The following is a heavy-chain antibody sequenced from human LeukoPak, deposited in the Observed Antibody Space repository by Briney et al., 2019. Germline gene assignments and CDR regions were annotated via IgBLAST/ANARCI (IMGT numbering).Heavy chain of an antibody. CDR1: GGSISSSSYY. J-gene: IGHJ5*02. D-gene: IGHD6-13*01. CDR2: IYYSGST. Sequence: SETLSLTCTVSGGSISSSSYYWGWIRQPPGKGLEWIGSIYYSGSTYYNPSLKSRVTISVDTSKNQFSLKLSSVTAADTAVYYCARGRPPIAAAGAPWFDPWGQGTLVTVSS. V-gene: IGHV4-39*07. CDR3: ARGRPPIAAAGAPWFDP.